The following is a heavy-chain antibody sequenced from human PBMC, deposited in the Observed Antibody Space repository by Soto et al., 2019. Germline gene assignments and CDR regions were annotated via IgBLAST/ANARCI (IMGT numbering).Heavy chain of an antibody. V-gene: IGHV1-18*01. D-gene: IGHD6-19*01. Sequence: ASVKVSCKASGYTFTSYGISWVRQAPGQGLEWMGWISAYNGNTNYAQKLQGRVTMTTDTSTSTAYMELRSLRSDDTAVYYCARVFRGRGWEDYYYYYMDVWGQGTTVTVSS. CDR3: ARVFRGRGWEDYYYYYMDV. J-gene: IGHJ6*03. CDR1: GYTFTSYG. CDR2: ISAYNGNT.